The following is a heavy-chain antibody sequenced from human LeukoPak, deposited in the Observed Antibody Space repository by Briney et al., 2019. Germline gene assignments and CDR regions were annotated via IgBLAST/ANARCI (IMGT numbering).Heavy chain of an antibody. CDR3: VKSPGSGWPV. CDR1: GGTFSSYA. D-gene: IGHD6-19*01. V-gene: IGHV3-64D*06. Sequence: AASVKVSCKASGGTFSSYAISWVRQAPGKGLEYLSAIYSDGSRTYYADSVKGRFTISRDNSKNTLYFEMSSLRVEDTAVYYCVKSPGSGWPVWGQGTLLTVSS. J-gene: IGHJ4*02. CDR2: IYSDGSRT.